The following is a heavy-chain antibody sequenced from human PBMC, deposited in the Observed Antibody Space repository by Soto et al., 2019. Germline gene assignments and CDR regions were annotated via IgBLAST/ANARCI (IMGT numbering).Heavy chain of an antibody. CDR1: GGSFSGYY. J-gene: IGHJ3*02. D-gene: IGHD4-17*01. V-gene: IGHV4-34*01. CDR3: ARGKYGDSDAFDI. Sequence: QVQLQQWGAVLLKPSETLSLTCAVYGGSFSGYYWSWIRQPPGKGLEWIGEINHSGSTNYNPSLKSRVTISVDTSKNQFSLKLSSVTAADTAVYYCARGKYGDSDAFDIWGQGTMVTVSS. CDR2: INHSGST.